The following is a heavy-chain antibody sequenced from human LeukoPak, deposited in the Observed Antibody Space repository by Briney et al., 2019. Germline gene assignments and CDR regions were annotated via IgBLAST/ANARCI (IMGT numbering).Heavy chain of an antibody. CDR2: INHSGST. V-gene: IGHV4-34*01. Sequence: SSETLSLTCAVYGGSFSGYYWSWIRQPPGKGLEWIGEINHSGSTNYNPSLKSRVTISVDTSKNQFSLKLSSVTAADTAVYYCARVLLGYCSGGSCYSPYFDYWGQGTLVTVSS. J-gene: IGHJ4*02. CDR3: ARVLLGYCSGGSCYSPYFDY. CDR1: GGSFSGYY. D-gene: IGHD2-15*01.